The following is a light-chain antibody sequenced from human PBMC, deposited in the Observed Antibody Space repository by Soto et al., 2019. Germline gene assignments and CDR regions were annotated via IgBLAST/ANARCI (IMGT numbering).Light chain of an antibody. CDR2: GAS. CDR3: QLDGGSDLVT. J-gene: IGKJ2*01. V-gene: IGKV3-20*01. CDR1: HGITTNY. Sequence: LTQLPGTLSFSPGESATLSCRARHGITTNYLAWYQHKIGRPPRLLIAGASSRAAGVPDRFSGSGSGTDFTLTISRLEPADSATYYCQLDGGSDLVTFGPGTKL.